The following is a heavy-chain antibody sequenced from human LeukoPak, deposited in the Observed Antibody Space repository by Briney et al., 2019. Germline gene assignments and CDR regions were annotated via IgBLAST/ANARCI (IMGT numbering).Heavy chain of an antibody. Sequence: GASVKVSCKASGYTFTSYDINWVRQAPGQGLEWMGWISAHNGKANYAQNLQGRVSMTTDTSTNTAYMELRSLRSDDTAVYYCAREGNYDFWRGYTRPYYFYGMDVWGQGTTVTVSS. CDR2: ISAHNGKA. CDR1: GYTFTSYD. CDR3: AREGNYDFWRGYTRPYYFYGMDV. J-gene: IGHJ6*02. D-gene: IGHD3-3*01. V-gene: IGHV1-18*01.